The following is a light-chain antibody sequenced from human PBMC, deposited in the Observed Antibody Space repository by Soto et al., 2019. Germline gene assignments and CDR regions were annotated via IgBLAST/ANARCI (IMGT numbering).Light chain of an antibody. CDR1: SGINVGSYR. J-gene: IGLJ1*01. Sequence: QLVLTQPSSLSASPGASAILTCNLRSGINVGSYRIYWYQQKPGSPPQYLLNYRSDSDKHQGSGVPSRFSGSKDASANAGILLISGLQSEDEADYYCLIWHNSAYVFGTGTKVTVL. CDR3: LIWHNSAYV. V-gene: IGLV5-45*03. CDR2: YRSDSDK.